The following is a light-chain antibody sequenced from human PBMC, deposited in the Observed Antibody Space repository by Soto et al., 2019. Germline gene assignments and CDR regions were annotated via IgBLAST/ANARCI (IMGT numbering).Light chain of an antibody. CDR2: DAS. J-gene: IGKJ1*01. Sequence: IVLTQSPGTLSLSPGESATLSCRASQSVGRNYLAWFQHKPDQAPRLLIYDASNRATGVPDRFSGSGSGTDFTLSVTRLEPEDVATYYCQKYNSAPWTFGQGTKVEIK. CDR1: QSVGRNY. CDR3: QKYNSAPWT. V-gene: IGKV3-20*01.